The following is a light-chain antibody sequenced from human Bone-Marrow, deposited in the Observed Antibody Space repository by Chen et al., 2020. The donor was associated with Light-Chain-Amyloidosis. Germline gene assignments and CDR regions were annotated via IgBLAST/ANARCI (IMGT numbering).Light chain of an antibody. CDR1: SSDVGGDNH. Sequence: QSALTQPASVSGSPGQSIPISCTRTSSDVGGDNHVSWYQQHTDKAPKLMIYEVTNRPSWVPDRFSGSKSDNTASLTISGLQTEDEADYFCSSYTITNTLVFGSGTRVTVL. CDR2: EVT. J-gene: IGLJ1*01. V-gene: IGLV2-14*01. CDR3: SSYTITNTLV.